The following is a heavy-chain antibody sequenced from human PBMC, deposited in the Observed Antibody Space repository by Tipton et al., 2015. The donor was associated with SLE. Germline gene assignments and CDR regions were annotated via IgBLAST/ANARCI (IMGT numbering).Heavy chain of an antibody. J-gene: IGHJ3*02. CDR2: INHSGST. V-gene: IGHV4-34*01. Sequence: TLSLTCAVYGGSFSGYYWSWIRRPPGKGLEWIGEINHSGSTNYNPSLKSRVTISVDTSKNQFSLKLSSVTAADTAVYYCARTIVGATHAFDIWGQGTMVTVSS. CDR3: ARTIVGATHAFDI. CDR1: GGSFSGYY. D-gene: IGHD1-26*01.